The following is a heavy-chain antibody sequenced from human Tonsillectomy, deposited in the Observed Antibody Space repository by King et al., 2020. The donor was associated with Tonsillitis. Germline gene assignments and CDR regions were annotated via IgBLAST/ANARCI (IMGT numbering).Heavy chain of an antibody. Sequence: VQLVESGGGLFQPGGSLRLSCAASGFTFRNYYMSWVRQAPGKGLEWVANIKQDGSEKYYVDSVKGRFTISRDNAKNSLYLQMNSLRAEDTAVYYCARHRTRDYYYYGMDVWGQGTTVTVSS. D-gene: IGHD1-7*01. CDR1: GFTFRNYY. J-gene: IGHJ6*02. CDR3: ARHRTRDYYYYGMDV. CDR2: IKQDGSEK. V-gene: IGHV3-7*01.